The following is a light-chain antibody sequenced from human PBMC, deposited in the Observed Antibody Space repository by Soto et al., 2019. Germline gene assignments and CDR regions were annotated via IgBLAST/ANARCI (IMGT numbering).Light chain of an antibody. CDR2: DTF. V-gene: IGKV3-11*01. Sequence: IVLTQSPATLSLSPGARATLSCRAGQSVSNYLAWYQQKPGQAPRLLISDTFNRATGIPARFSGSGSGPDLTLTISSLEPEDLAVYFCVQRSTWPWTSGQGTKVEIK. J-gene: IGKJ1*01. CDR3: VQRSTWPWT. CDR1: QSVSNY.